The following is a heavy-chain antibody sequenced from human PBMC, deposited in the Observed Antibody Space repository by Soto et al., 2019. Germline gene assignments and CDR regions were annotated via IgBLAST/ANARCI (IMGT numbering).Heavy chain of an antibody. V-gene: IGHV1-2*02. J-gene: IGHJ5*02. CDR1: GYTFTGYY. CDR2: INPNSGGT. CDR3: ASGGIAAAGTGKNWFDP. Sequence: ASVKVSGKASGYTFTGYYMHWVLEAPGEGLEWMGWINPNSGGTNYAQKFQGRVTMTRDTSISTAYMELSRLRSDDTAVYYCASGGIAAAGTGKNWFDPWGQGTLVTVSS. D-gene: IGHD6-13*01.